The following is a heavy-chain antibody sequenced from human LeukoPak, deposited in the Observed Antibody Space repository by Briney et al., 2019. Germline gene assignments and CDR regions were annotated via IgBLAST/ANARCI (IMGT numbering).Heavy chain of an antibody. CDR2: IIPIFGPA. CDR1: GGTLSSYG. J-gene: IGHJ6*03. V-gene: IGHV1-69*05. Sequence: SVKVSCKASGGTLSSYGISWVRQAPGQGLEWMGRIIPIFGPANYAQKFQGRVTITTDESTSTVYMELSSLRSEDTAVYYCAREVYYDSKGGYKQYYYYMDVWGKGTTVTVSS. CDR3: AREVYYDSKGGYKQYYYYMDV. D-gene: IGHD3-22*01.